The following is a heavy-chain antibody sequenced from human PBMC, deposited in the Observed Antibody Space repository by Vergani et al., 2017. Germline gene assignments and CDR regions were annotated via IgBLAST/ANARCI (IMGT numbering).Heavy chain of an antibody. CDR3: ATAPRGHY. CDR2: INHSGNN. V-gene: IGHV4-34*01. D-gene: IGHD3-10*01. CDR1: GGSFNAYY. J-gene: IGHJ4*02. Sequence: QVQLQQWGAGLLKPSETLSLTCAVYGGSFNAYYWNWIRQPPGKGLEWIGEINHSGNNNYNPSLKSRVTMSVHTSKNQFSLKLRSVTAADTAVYFCATAPRGHYWGQGTLVIVSS.